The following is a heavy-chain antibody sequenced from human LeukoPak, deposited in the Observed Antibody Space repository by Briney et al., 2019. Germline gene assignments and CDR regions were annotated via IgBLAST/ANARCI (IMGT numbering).Heavy chain of an antibody. CDR3: AKYVSARGPPYALAV. D-gene: IGHD2/OR15-2a*01. CDR1: GFTFSNLA. CDR2: ISDSGGTT. V-gene: IGHV3-23*01. Sequence: PGGSLRLSCVASGFTFSNLAMGWVRQAPGKGLEWVSVISDSGGTTYYADSVKGRFTISRDNSRNTLYLQMNSLRVDDTAVYYCAKYVSARGPPYALAVWGQGTTVTVSS. J-gene: IGHJ6*02.